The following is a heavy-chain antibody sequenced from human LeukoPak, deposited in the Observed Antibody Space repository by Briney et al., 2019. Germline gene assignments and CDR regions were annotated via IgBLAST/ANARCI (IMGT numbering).Heavy chain of an antibody. D-gene: IGHD2-2*01. CDR1: GYSISSGYY. CDR3: AGSSLGYCSSTSCLDP. Sequence: SETLSLTCTVSGYSISSGYYWGWIRQPPGKGLEWIGYIYYSGSTNYNPSLKSRVTISVDTSKNQFSLKLSSVTAADTAVYYCAGSSLGYCSSTSCLDPRGQGTLVTVSS. CDR2: IYYSGST. J-gene: IGHJ5*02. V-gene: IGHV4-61*01.